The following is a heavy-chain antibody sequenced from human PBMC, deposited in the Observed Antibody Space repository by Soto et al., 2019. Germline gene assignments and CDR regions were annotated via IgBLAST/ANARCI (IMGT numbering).Heavy chain of an antibody. D-gene: IGHD2-2*01. J-gene: IGHJ6*03. CDR1: GGTFSSYT. CDR2: IIPILGIA. CDR3: AAGDYCSSTSCYYYYYYMDV. Sequence: QVQLVQSGAEVKKPGSSVKVSCKASGGTFSSYTISWVRQAPGQGLEWMGRIIPILGIANYAQKFQGRVTITADKSTSTAYMELRSLRSEDTAVYYCAAGDYCSSTSCYYYYYYMDVWGKGTTVTVSS. V-gene: IGHV1-69*02.